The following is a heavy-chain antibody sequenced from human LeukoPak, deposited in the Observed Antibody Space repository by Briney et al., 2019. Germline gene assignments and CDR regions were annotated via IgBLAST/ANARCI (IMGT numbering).Heavy chain of an antibody. J-gene: IGHJ4*02. CDR1: GGTFSSYA. Sequence: VASVKVSCKASGGTFSSYAISWVRQAPGQGLEWMGGIIPIFGTANYAQKFQGRVTITADKSTSTAYMELSSLRSGDTAVYYCASLYYYDSSGYYAVDYWGQGTLVTVSS. CDR3: ASLYYYDSSGYYAVDY. V-gene: IGHV1-69*06. D-gene: IGHD3-22*01. CDR2: IIPIFGTA.